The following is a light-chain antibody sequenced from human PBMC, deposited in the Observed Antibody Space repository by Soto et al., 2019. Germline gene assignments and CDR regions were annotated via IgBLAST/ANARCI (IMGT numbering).Light chain of an antibody. CDR2: AAS. V-gene: IGKV1-9*01. CDR3: QQLNSYPLT. Sequence: DIQLTQSPSFLSASVGDRVTITCRASQGIASYLAWYQQKPGRAPKLLIYAASTLQSGVPSRFTGSGSGTEFTLTISSLQPEDFATYYCQQLNSYPLTFGQGTRLDIE. CDR1: QGIASY. J-gene: IGKJ2*01.